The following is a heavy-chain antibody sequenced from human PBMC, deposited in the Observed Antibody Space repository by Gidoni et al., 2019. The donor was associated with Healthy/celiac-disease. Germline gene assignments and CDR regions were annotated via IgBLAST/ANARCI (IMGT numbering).Heavy chain of an antibody. D-gene: IGHD3-3*01. J-gene: IGHJ6*03. V-gene: IGHV1-18*01. Sequence: QVQLVQSGAEVKKPGASVKVSCKASGYTFTSYGISWVRQAPGQGLEWMGWISAYNGNTNYAQKLQGRVTMTTDTSTSTAYMELRSLRSDDTTVYYCARDVYYDFWSGYLGYYYYYMDVWGKGTTVTVSS. CDR2: ISAYNGNT. CDR1: GYTFTSYG. CDR3: ARDVYYDFWSGYLGYYYYYMDV.